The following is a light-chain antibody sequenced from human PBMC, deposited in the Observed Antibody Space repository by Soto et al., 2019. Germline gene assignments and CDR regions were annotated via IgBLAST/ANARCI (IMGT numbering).Light chain of an antibody. CDR1: QSVSSN. CDR2: GAS. V-gene: IGKV3-15*01. J-gene: IGKJ1*01. Sequence: EIVMTQSPATLSVSPGERATLSCRASQSVSSNLAWYQQKPGQAPRLLIYGASTRATGIPARFSGSGSGTEFTLAISILQSEDFEVYYCKQYNNWPPETFGQGTKVEIK. CDR3: KQYNNWPPET.